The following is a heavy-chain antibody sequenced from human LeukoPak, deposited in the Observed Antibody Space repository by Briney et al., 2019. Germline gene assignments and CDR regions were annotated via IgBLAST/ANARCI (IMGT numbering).Heavy chain of an antibody. CDR1: GYMFTIYG. J-gene: IGHJ6*03. CDR2: ISVHNGNT. Sequence: GASVKVSCKASGYMFTIYGISWVRQAPGQGVEWMGWISVHNGNTKYAQKFQGRVPMTTDTSTSTAYMELRSMRSDDTDVYYCARDRNPLDYYYYMDVWGKGTTVTVSS. CDR3: ARDRNPLDYYYYMDV. V-gene: IGHV1-18*01.